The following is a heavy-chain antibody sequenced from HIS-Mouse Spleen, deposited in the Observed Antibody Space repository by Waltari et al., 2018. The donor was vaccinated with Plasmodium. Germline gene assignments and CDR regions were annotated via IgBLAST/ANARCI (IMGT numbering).Heavy chain of an antibody. D-gene: IGHD3-3*01. V-gene: IGHV4-34*01. CDR1: GGSFRGYY. CDR2: TNHSGST. CDR3: ARVTSSGVYWYFDL. Sequence: QVQLQQWGAGLLKPSETLSLTCHVYGGSFRGYYWSWLSQPPGQGLEWIGETNHSGSTNYNPSLKSRVTISVDTSKNQFSLKLSSVTAADTAVYYCARVTSSGVYWYFDLWGRGTLVTVSS. J-gene: IGHJ2*01.